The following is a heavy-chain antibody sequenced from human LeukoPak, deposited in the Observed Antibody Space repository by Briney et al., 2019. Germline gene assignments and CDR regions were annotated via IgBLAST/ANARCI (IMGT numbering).Heavy chain of an antibody. CDR2: INSDGSST. CDR3: AKGGSKAPDY. Sequence: GGSLRLSCAASGFISSNYWMHWVRQAPGKGLVWVSRINSDGSSTTYADSVKGRFTISRDNAKNTLFLQMNSLRAEDTAVYFCAKGGSKAPDYWGQGTLVTVSS. V-gene: IGHV3-74*01. CDR1: GFISSNYW. D-gene: IGHD4-11*01. J-gene: IGHJ4*02.